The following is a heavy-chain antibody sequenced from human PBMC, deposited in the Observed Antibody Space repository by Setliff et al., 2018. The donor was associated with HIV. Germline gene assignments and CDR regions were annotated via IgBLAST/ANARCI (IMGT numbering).Heavy chain of an antibody. J-gene: IGHJ6*03. CDR3: AKGEVPAAIYYYYMDV. CDR1: GFTFSSYG. Sequence: GESPKISCAASGFTFSSYGMHWVRQAPGKGLEWVAVIWYDGSNKYYADSVKGRFTISRDNSKNTLYLQMNSLRAEDTAVYYCAKGEVPAAIYYYYMDVWGKGTTVTVSS. D-gene: IGHD2-2*01. V-gene: IGHV3-33*06. CDR2: IWYDGSNK.